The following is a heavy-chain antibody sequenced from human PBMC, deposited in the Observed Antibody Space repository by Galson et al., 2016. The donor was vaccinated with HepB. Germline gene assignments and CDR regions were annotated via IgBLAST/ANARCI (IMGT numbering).Heavy chain of an antibody. CDR3: ARDGWRPSGPGGVYVMDYYYYMDV. CDR2: MWYDGSYK. V-gene: IGHV3-33*01. Sequence: SLRLSCAASGSNYGMHWVRQAPGKGLEWVALMWYDGSYKYYADSVKGRFTISRDTSKNTVYLQVDSLRAEDTAVYYCARDGWRPSGPGGVYVMDYYYYMDVWGKGTTVTVSS. D-gene: IGHD2-8*01. J-gene: IGHJ6*03. CDR1: GSNYG.